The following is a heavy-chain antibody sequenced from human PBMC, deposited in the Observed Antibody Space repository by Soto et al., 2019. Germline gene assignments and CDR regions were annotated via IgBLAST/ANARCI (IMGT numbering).Heavy chain of an antibody. CDR1: GGSFGNSA. CDR2: FIPVYRTL. D-gene: IGHD3-3*01. CDR3: ATGVIWIGYFTVDS. J-gene: IGHJ4*02. V-gene: IGHV1-69*01. Sequence: QVQLVQSGAEVKKPGSSVKVSCKASGGSFGNSAINWVRQTPGQGLEWLGGFIPVYRTLNYAQKFQGRVTITADDSTCTAYMTLSSLASDDTAVYYCATGVIWIGYFTVDSWGQGTRVTVSS.